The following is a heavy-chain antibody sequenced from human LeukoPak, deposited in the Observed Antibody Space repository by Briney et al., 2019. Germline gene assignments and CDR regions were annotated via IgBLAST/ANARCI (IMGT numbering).Heavy chain of an antibody. CDR2: INHSGST. CDR1: GGSFSGYY. Sequence: SETLSLTCAVCGGSFSGYYWSWIRQPPGKGLEWIGEINHSGSTNYNPSLKSRVTISVDTSKNQFSLKLSSVTAADTAVYYCASRVAEAAGTKYYYYGMDVWGQGTTVTVSS. J-gene: IGHJ6*02. D-gene: IGHD6-13*01. V-gene: IGHV4-34*01. CDR3: ASRVAEAAGTKYYYYGMDV.